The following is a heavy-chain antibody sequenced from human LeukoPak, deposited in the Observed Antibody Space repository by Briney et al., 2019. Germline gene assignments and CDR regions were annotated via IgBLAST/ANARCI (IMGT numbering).Heavy chain of an antibody. CDR1: GFTVSGNY. CDR3: ANIGDCSGGSCYPNWFDP. D-gene: IGHD2-15*01. V-gene: IGHV3-53*05. CDR2: ISAANIA. J-gene: IGHJ5*02. Sequence: GGSLRLSCAASGFTVSGNYMSWVRLAPGKGLEWVSLISAANIAYYADSLKGRFTISRDNSKNTLYLQMNSLRAEDTAVYYCANIGDCSGGSCYPNWFDPWGQGTLVTVSS.